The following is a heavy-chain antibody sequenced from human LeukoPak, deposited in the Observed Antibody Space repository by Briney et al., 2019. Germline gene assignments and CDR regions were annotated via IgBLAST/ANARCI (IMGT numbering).Heavy chain of an antibody. CDR1: GFTFSSYG. Sequence: GGSLRLSCAASGFTFSSYGMHWVRQAPGKGLEWVAVIWYDGSNKYYADSVKGRFIISRDNSKNTLYLQMNSLRAEDTAVYYCAKDTMIVVVIKLDYWGQGTLVTVSS. CDR2: IWYDGSNK. CDR3: AKDTMIVVVIKLDY. D-gene: IGHD3-22*01. J-gene: IGHJ4*02. V-gene: IGHV3-33*06.